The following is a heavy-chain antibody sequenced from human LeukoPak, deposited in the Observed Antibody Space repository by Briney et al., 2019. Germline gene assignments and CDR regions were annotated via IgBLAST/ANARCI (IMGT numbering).Heavy chain of an antibody. CDR2: ISRTSVST. V-gene: IGHV3-11*05. Sequence: PGGSLRLSCAASGFTFSDDYMSWIRQAPGKGLEWISYISRTSVSTNYADSVKGRFTIFRDNTKKSLYLQVNSLRAEDTAVYYYARGGSYYDYWGQGTVVTVSS. CDR3: ARGGSYYDY. J-gene: IGHJ4*02. CDR1: GFTFSDDY. D-gene: IGHD1-26*01.